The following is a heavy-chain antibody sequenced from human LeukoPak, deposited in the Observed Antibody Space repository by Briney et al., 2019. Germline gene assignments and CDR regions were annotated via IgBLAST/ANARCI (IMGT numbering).Heavy chain of an antibody. J-gene: IGHJ6*03. CDR1: GFTFSGSA. V-gene: IGHV3-48*04. Sequence: GGSLRLSCAASGFTFSGSAMNWVRQAPGKGLEWVSYISSSGSTIYYADSVKGRFTISRDNAKKSVYLHMSSLKAEDTALYYCARLSAYYYGSYFYYYMDVWGKGTTVTVSS. CDR2: ISSSGSTI. CDR3: ARLSAYYYGSYFYYYMDV. D-gene: IGHD3-10*01.